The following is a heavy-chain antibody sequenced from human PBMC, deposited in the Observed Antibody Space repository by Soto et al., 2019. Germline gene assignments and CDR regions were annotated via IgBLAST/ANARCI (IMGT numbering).Heavy chain of an antibody. V-gene: IGHV1-69*02. J-gene: IGHJ4*02. CDR1: GYTFTGYY. CDR2: IIPILGIA. D-gene: IGHD6-13*01. Sequence: SVKVSCKASGYTFTGYYMHWVRQAPGQGLEWMGRIIPILGIANYAQKFQGRVTITADKSTSTAYMELSSLRSEDTAVYYCARWGNSSSWGQGTLVTVSS. CDR3: ARWGNSSS.